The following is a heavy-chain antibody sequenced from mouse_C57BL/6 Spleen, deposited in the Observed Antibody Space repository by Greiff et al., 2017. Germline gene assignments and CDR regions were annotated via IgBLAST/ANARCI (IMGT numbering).Heavy chain of an antibody. V-gene: IGHV7-3*01. CDR3: AIYIMYYGSSAREAMDY. Sequence: EVKLVASGGGLVQPGGSLSLSCAASGFTFTDYYMSWVRQPPGKALEWLGFIRNKANGYTTEYSASVKGRFTISRDNSQSILYLQMNALRAEDSAPYYCAIYIMYYGSSAREAMDYWGQGTSVTVSS. J-gene: IGHJ4*01. CDR2: IRNKANGYTT. D-gene: IGHD1-1*01. CDR1: GFTFTDYY.